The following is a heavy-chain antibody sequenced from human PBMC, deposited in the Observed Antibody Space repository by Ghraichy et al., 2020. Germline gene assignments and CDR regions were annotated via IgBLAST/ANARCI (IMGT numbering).Heavy chain of an antibody. J-gene: IGHJ3*02. V-gene: IGHV3-23*01. CDR3: AKGYYYDNSGYLPIDAFDI. Sequence: GGSLRLSCAASGFTFSSYAMSWVRQAPGKGLEWVSAIGGSGGSTYYADSVKGRFTISRDNSKNTLYLQMNSLRAEDTAVYYCAKGYYYDNSGYLPIDAFDIWGQGTMVTVSS. CDR2: IGGSGGST. D-gene: IGHD3-22*01. CDR1: GFTFSSYA.